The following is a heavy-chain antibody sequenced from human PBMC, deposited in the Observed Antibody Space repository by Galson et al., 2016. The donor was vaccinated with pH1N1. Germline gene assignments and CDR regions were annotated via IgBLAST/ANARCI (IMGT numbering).Heavy chain of an antibody. CDR1: GYTFTSYY. CDR3: ARGQASVSTSYYYGMDV. CDR2: ITGMFGTT. D-gene: IGHD4-11*01. V-gene: IGHV1-69*06. Sequence: SVKVSCKASGYTFTSYYMHWVRQAPGQGLEWMGGITGMFGTTNYAQKFQGRDTITADKSTSTAYMELSSLRSEDTAVYYCARGQASVSTSYYYGMDVWGQGTTVTISS. J-gene: IGHJ6*02.